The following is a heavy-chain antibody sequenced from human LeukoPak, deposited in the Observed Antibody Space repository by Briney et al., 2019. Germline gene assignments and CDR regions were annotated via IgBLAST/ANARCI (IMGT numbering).Heavy chain of an antibody. CDR1: GGSFSGYY. Sequence: SETLSLTCAVYGGSFSGYYWSWIRQPPGKGLEWIGEINHSGSTNYNPSLKSRVTISVDTSKSQFSLKLSSVTAADTAVYYCARGSRGYCSGGSCYDWFDPWGQGTLVTVSS. D-gene: IGHD2-15*01. CDR3: ARGSRGYCSGGSCYDWFDP. J-gene: IGHJ5*02. V-gene: IGHV4-34*01. CDR2: INHSGST.